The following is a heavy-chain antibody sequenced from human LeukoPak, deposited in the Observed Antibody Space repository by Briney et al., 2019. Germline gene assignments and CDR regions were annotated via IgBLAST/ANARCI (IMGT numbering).Heavy chain of an antibody. J-gene: IGHJ4*02. D-gene: IGHD3-22*01. V-gene: IGHV1-18*01. Sequence: ASVKVSCKASGYTFTSYGISWVRQAPGQGLEWMGWISAYNGNTNYAQKLQGRVTMTTDTSTSTAYMELRSLRSDDTAVYYCARDDGTHYYDSSGYSTGHFDYWGQGTLVTVSS. CDR2: ISAYNGNT. CDR1: GYTFTSYG. CDR3: ARDDGTHYYDSSGYSTGHFDY.